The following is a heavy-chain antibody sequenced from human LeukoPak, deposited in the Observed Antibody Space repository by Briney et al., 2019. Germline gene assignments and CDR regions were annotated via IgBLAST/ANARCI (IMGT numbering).Heavy chain of an antibody. V-gene: IGHV1-69*05. Sequence: SVKVSCKASGGTFSSYAISWVRQAPGQGLEWMGGIIPIFGTANYAQKFQGRVTITTDESTSTAYMELSSLRSEDTAVYYCARGIVVVPAAIGVDDYYYMDVWGKGTTVTVSS. J-gene: IGHJ6*03. CDR2: IIPIFGTA. CDR3: ARGIVVVPAAIGVDDYYYMDV. CDR1: GGTFSSYA. D-gene: IGHD2-2*02.